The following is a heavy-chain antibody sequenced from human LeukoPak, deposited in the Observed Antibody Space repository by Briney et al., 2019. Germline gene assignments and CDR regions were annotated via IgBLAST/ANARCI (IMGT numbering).Heavy chain of an antibody. CDR2: IIPIFGTA. CDR3: ALSPPDYGDYREDNWFDP. V-gene: IGHV1-69*13. CDR1: GGTFSSYA. D-gene: IGHD4-17*01. Sequence: SVKVSCKASGGTFSSYAISWVRQAPGQGLEWMEGIIPIFGTANYAQKFQGGVTITADESTSTAYMELSSLRSEDTAVYYCALSPPDYGDYREDNWFDPWGQGTLVTVSS. J-gene: IGHJ5*02.